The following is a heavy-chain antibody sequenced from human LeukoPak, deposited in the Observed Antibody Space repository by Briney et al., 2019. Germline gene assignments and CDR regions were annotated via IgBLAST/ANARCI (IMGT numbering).Heavy chain of an antibody. Sequence: KSGGSLRLSCAASGFTFSSYNMNWVRQAPGKGLEWVSSITSSNNYIYYGDSVKGRFTISRDDAKNSLFLQMNSLRAEDTATYYCARGEFGDYYYFYMDVWGKGTTVTVSS. CDR1: GFTFSSYN. D-gene: IGHD2/OR15-2a*01. CDR2: ITSSNNYI. V-gene: IGHV3-21*01. CDR3: ARGEFGDYYYFYMDV. J-gene: IGHJ6*03.